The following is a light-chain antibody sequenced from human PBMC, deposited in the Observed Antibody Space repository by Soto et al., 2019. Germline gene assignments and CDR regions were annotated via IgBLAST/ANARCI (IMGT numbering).Light chain of an antibody. V-gene: IGKV1-5*03. CDR3: QPYNSYSRT. J-gene: IGKJ1*01. Sequence: DIRMNLPPSTLSATIRDRVTITCRASQSIDSWLAWYQHKPGKAPKLLIFKASTLETGVPSRFSGSGSETEFTLTISSLQPDDSATYYCQPYNSYSRTFGQGTKVDIK. CDR2: KAS. CDR1: QSIDSW.